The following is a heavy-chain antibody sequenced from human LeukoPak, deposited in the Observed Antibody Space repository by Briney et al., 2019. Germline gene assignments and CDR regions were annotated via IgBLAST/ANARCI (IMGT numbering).Heavy chain of an antibody. CDR1: GFTFSDSA. D-gene: IGHD1-26*01. Sequence: PGGSLRLSCEASGFTFSDSAMSWVRQASGRGLEWVSLISASGGNSYYADSVKGRFTVSGDSSKNTLHLQMNSLRAEDTAVNYCARDIELSCWGQGTLVTVSS. V-gene: IGHV3-23*01. J-gene: IGHJ4*02. CDR2: ISASGGNS. CDR3: ARDIELSC.